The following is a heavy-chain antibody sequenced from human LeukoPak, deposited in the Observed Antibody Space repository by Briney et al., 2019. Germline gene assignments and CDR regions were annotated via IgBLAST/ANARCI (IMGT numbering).Heavy chain of an antibody. V-gene: IGHV5-51*01. CDR3: ARHDLYGDYARDY. Sequence: GESLEISCKGSGYSFANYWIGWVRQMPGKGLEWMGIIYPGDSDTRYSPSFQGQVTLSVDKSINTAYLQWSSLKASDTAMYYCARHDLYGDYARDYWGQGTQVTVSS. CDR2: IYPGDSDT. D-gene: IGHD4-17*01. J-gene: IGHJ4*02. CDR1: GYSFANYW.